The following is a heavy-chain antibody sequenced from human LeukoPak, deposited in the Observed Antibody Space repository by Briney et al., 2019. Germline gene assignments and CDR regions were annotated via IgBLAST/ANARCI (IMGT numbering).Heavy chain of an antibody. J-gene: IGHJ4*02. CDR2: INGDGSST. D-gene: IGHD2-15*01. V-gene: IGHV3-74*01. CDR1: GLTFSGYW. CDR3: ARARNCSSGTCYKDY. Sequence: PGGSLGLSCAASGLTFSGYWMHWVRQAPGKGLVWVSRINGDGSSTSYADSVKGRFTISRDNAKNTLYLQMNSLGAEDTAVYYCARARNCSSGTCYKDYWGQGTLVTVSS.